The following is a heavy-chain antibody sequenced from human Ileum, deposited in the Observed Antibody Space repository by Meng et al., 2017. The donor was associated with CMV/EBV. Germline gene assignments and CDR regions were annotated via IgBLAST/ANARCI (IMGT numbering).Heavy chain of an antibody. Sequence: QLQESGLGLVKPSDTLSLTCTVSGASLNDYYWSWIRQPAGKGLEWIGRIFATGTTNYNPSLKSRVTMSVDTSKNQFSLKLTSVTAADTAVYFCARDRFDPWGQGALVTVSS. J-gene: IGHJ5*02. CDR3: ARDRFDP. V-gene: IGHV4-4*07. CDR2: IFATGTT. CDR1: GASLNDYY.